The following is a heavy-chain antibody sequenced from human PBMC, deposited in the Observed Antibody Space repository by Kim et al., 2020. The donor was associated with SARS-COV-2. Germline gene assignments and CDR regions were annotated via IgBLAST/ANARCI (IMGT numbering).Heavy chain of an antibody. Sequence: GGSLRLSCAASGFTFSSYSMNWVRQAPGKGLEWVSSISSSSSYIYYADSVKGRFTISRDNAKNSLYLQMNSLRAEDTAVYYCARDRGSRIAAAGRLLEYGMDGWGEGTTVADSP. J-gene: IGHJ6*01. CDR3: ARDRGSRIAAAGRLLEYGMDG. V-gene: IGHV3-21*01. CDR1: GFTFSSYS. CDR2: ISSSSSYI. D-gene: IGHD6-13*01.